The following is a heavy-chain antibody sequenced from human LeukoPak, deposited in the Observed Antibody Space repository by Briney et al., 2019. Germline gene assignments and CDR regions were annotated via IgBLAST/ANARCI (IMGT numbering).Heavy chain of an antibody. V-gene: IGHV3-23*01. CDR2: ISGSGGST. Sequence: GGSLRLSCAASGFTFSSYAMSWVRQAPGKGLEWVSAISGSGGSTYCADSVKGRFTISRDNSKNTLYLQMNSLRAEDTAVYYCARPYSSGYYAFDIWGQGTMVTVSS. CDR3: ARPYSSGYYAFDI. D-gene: IGHD3-22*01. CDR1: GFTFSSYA. J-gene: IGHJ3*02.